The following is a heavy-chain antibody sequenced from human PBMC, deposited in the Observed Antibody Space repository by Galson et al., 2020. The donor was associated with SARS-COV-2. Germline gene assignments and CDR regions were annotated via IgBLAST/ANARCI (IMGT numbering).Heavy chain of an antibody. CDR2: IYYSGRT. V-gene: IGHV4-30-4*01. J-gene: IGHJ4*02. CDR1: GGSISSGDYY. Sequence: SETLSLTCTVSGGSISSGDYYWSWIRQPPGKGLEWIGYIYYSGRTYYNPSLKSRVTISVDTSKNQFSLKLASVTAADTAMYFCAKVYYDSSRPPFDSWGQGTLVTVSS. CDR3: AKVYYDSSRPPFDS. D-gene: IGHD3-22*01.